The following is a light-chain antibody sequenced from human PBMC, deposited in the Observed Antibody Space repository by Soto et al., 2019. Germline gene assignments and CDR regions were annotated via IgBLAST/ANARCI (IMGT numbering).Light chain of an antibody. CDR1: QSVSSN. Sequence: EIVTTQSPATLSVSPGERATLSCRASQSVSSNLAWYQQKPGQAPRLLIYSASTRATGIPARFSGSGSGTEFTLTISSLQSEDFAVYFCQQYNNWPQRTFGQGTKVEI. V-gene: IGKV3-15*01. CDR2: SAS. CDR3: QQYNNWPQRT. J-gene: IGKJ1*01.